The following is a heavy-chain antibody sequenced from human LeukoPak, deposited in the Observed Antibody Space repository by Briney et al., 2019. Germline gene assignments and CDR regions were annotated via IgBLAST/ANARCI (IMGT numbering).Heavy chain of an antibody. CDR3: ARSGSGWFGELSASDI. J-gene: IGHJ3*02. CDR2: ISAYNGNT. D-gene: IGHD3-10*01. CDR1: GYTFTSYG. Sequence: VASVKVSCKASGYTFTSYGISWVRQAPGQGLEWMGWISAYNGNTNYAQKLQGRVTMTTDTSTSTAYMELRSLRSDDTALYYCARSGSGWFGELSASDIWGQGTMVTVSS. V-gene: IGHV1-18*01.